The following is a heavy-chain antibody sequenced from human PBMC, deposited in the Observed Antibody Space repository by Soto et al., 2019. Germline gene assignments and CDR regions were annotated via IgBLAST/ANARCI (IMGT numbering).Heavy chain of an antibody. CDR1: GFSFSNYA. Sequence: QVQLVESGGGVVQPGKSLRLSCAASGFSFSNYAMHWVLQAPGKGLEWVAVIWYDGSNKYYAYSVKGRFTISKDNSQTTVYLQMTSLRAEDTAVYYCTRDPYGGSRYYFDSWGQGTLVTVSS. CDR2: IWYDGSNK. D-gene: IGHD1-26*01. V-gene: IGHV3-33*01. J-gene: IGHJ4*02. CDR3: TRDPYGGSRYYFDS.